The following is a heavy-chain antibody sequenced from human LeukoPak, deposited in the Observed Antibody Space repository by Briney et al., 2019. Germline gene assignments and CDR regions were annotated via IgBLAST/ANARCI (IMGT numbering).Heavy chain of an antibody. D-gene: IGHD3-10*01. CDR2: ISYDGSNK. CDR3: VKDITGLYSFDY. Sequence: PGGSLRLSCAASGFTFSSYAMHWVRQAPGKGLEWVAVISYDGSNKYYADSVKGRFTFSRDNSKNTLFLQMSSLRAEDTAVYYCVKDITGLYSFDYWGQGTLVTVSS. V-gene: IGHV3-30*14. CDR1: GFTFSSYA. J-gene: IGHJ4*02.